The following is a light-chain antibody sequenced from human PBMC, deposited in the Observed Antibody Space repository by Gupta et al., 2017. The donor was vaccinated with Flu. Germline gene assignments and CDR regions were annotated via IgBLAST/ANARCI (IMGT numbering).Light chain of an antibody. V-gene: IGLV3-25*03. J-gene: IGLJ3*02. CDR2: KDT. CDR3: QSAHRTGRYSV. Sequence: SHALTHPPSVSVSPGQTARHTCPGDALPNQYVYWYHQKPGQAPALVIYKDTERPSGIPERFSASKSGKTVTLTISGVQAEDEADYYCQSAHRTGRYSVFGGGTKVTVL. CDR1: ALPNQY.